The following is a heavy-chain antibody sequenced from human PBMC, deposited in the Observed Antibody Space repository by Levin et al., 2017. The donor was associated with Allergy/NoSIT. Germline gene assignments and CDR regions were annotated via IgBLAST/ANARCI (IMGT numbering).Heavy chain of an antibody. V-gene: IGHV3-64D*06. J-gene: IGHJ6*03. Sequence: PGGSLRLSCSASGFTFSSYAMHWVRQAPGKGLEYVSAISSNGGSTCYADSVKGRFTISRDNSKNTLYLQMSSLRAEDTAVYYCVKESTGSGSYGFYYYYYYMDVWGKGTTVTVSS. D-gene: IGHD3-10*01. CDR1: GFTFSSYA. CDR3: VKESTGSGSYGFYYYYYYMDV. CDR2: ISSNGGST.